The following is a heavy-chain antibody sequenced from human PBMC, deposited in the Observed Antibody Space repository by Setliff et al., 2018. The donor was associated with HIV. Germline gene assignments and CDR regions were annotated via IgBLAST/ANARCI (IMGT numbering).Heavy chain of an antibody. CDR3: ARDFSTYYSIDS. V-gene: IGHV3-15*01. CDR1: GFTFSNAW. CDR2: IKSKSEGGTA. J-gene: IGHJ4*02. D-gene: IGHD3-22*01. Sequence: GGSLRLSCAASGFTFSNAWMNWVRQTPGKGLEWVGRIKSKSEGGTAEYAAPVKDRFTISRDDSKNTLYLQLNSLRTDDTAVYFCARDFSTYYSIDSWGQGTLVTVS.